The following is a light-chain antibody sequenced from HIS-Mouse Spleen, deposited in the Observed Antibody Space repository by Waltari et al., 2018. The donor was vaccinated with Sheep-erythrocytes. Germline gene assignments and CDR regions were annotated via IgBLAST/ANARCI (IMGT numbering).Light chain of an antibody. Sequence: QSALTQPASVSGSPGQSITIPCTGTSRDVGGSHFVSWYQQHPGKAPKLMIYDVSKRPSGVPDRFSGSKSGNTASLTISGLQAEDEADYYCCSYAGSYNHVFATGTKVTVL. CDR2: DVS. CDR3: CSYAGSYNHV. CDR1: SRDVGGSHF. V-gene: IGLV2-11*01. J-gene: IGLJ1*01.